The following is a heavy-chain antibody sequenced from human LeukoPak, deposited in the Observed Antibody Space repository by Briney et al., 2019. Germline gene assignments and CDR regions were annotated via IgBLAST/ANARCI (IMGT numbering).Heavy chain of an antibody. CDR1: GFTFSSYA. J-gene: IGHJ4*02. CDR2: ISSDSINI. CDR3: VPQKAYGGTPLDY. D-gene: IGHD4-23*01. Sequence: GGSLRLSCAASGFTFSSYAMNWVRQAPGKGREWVSYISSDSINIYYADSVKGRFTISRDNAKNSLYLQMNSLRAEDAAVYYCVPQKAYGGTPLDYWGQGTLVTVSS. V-gene: IGHV3-48*01.